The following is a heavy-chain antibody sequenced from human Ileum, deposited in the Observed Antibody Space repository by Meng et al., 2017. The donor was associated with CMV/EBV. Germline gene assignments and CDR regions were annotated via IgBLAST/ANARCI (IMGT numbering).Heavy chain of an antibody. V-gene: IGHV3-53*01. J-gene: IGHJ5*02. Sequence: GGSLRPSCTASGFSVGSNYMTWIRQAPERGLEWVSVIYVNGKTQYADSVKGRFTISRDSSMNTLYLQMNSLRVEDTAIYYCARSGSPPNGLFPEQGFDPWGQGTLVTVSS. D-gene: IGHD2-8*01. CDR2: IYVNGKT. CDR3: ARSGSPPNGLFPEQGFDP. CDR1: GFSVGSNY.